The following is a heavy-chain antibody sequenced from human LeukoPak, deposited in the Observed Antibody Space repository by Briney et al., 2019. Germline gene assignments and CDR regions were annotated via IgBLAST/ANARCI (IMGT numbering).Heavy chain of an antibody. CDR1: GFSFSSYS. CDR2: ISSSSSYI. D-gene: IGHD1-26*01. CDR3: ARDHGGSYFLEAFDI. V-gene: IGHV3-21*01. J-gene: IGHJ3*02. Sequence: GGSLRLSCAASGFSFSSYSMNWVRQAPGKGLEWVSSISSSSSYICYADSVKGRFTISRDNAKNSLYLQMNSLRAEDTAVYCCARDHGGSYFLEAFDIWGQGTMVTVSS.